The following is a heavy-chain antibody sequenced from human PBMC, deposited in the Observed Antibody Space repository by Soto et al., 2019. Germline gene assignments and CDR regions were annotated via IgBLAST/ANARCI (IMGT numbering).Heavy chain of an antibody. CDR2: ISAYNGNT. Sequence: QVQLVQSGAEVKKPGASVKVSCKASGYTFTSYGISWVRQAPGQGLEWMGWISAYNGNTNYAQKLQGRVTMSTDTPTSTAYMELRSLRSDDTAVYYCARVPPPWRLRGIAVAGWNYWGQGTLVTVSS. CDR1: GYTFTSYG. CDR3: ARVPPPWRLRGIAVAGWNY. V-gene: IGHV1-18*01. D-gene: IGHD6-19*01. J-gene: IGHJ4*02.